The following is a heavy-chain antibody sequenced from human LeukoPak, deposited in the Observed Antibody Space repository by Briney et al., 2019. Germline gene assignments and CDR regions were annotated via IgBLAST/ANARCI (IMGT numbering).Heavy chain of an antibody. V-gene: IGHV4-59*08. CDR3: ARHIRYSSSWFFDY. D-gene: IGHD6-13*01. Sequence: PSETLSLTCTVSGGSINSYVWSWIRQPPGKGLEWIGYIYYSGSTNYNPSLKSRVTISVDTSKKQFSLNLTSVTAADTAVYYCARHIRYSSSWFFDYWGQGTLVTVSS. J-gene: IGHJ4*02. CDR2: IYYSGST. CDR1: GGSINSYV.